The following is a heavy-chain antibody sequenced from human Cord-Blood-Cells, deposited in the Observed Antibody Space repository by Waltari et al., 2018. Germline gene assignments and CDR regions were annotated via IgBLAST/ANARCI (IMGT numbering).Heavy chain of an antibody. CDR2: ISGSGGST. CDR1: GFTFSSYA. Sequence: EVQLLESGGGLVQPGGSLRLSCAASGFTFSSYAMSWVRPAPGKGLEWVSAISGSGGSTYYADSVKGRFTISRDNSKNTLYLQMNSLRAEDTAVYYCAKDLDDYGDYYYYGMDVWGQGTTVTVSS. J-gene: IGHJ6*02. V-gene: IGHV3-23*01. CDR3: AKDLDDYGDYYYYGMDV. D-gene: IGHD4-17*01.